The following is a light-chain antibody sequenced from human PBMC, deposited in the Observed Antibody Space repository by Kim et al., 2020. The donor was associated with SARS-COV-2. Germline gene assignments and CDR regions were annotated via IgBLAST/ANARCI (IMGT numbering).Light chain of an antibody. J-gene: IGLJ2*01. Sequence: QSVTISCTGTSSDVGGYNYDTWYQQHPGKAPKLMIYDVTKRPSGVPDRFSGSKSGNTASLTISGLQGEDEADYYCCSYAGSYTEVFGGGTQLDRP. CDR1: SSDVGGYNY. CDR3: CSYAGSYTEV. CDR2: DVT. V-gene: IGLV2-11*01.